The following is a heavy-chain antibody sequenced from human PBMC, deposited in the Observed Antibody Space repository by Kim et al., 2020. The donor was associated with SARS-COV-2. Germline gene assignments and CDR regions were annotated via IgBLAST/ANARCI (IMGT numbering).Heavy chain of an antibody. Sequence: GGSLRLSCAASGFTFDDYAMHWVRQAPGKGLEWVSGISWNSGSIGYADSVKGRFTISRDNAKNSLYLQMNSLRAEDTALYYCAKDISLGYCSSTSCDHYFDNWGQGPLVTVSS. CDR2: ISWNSGSI. D-gene: IGHD2-2*01. CDR1: GFTFDDYA. CDR3: AKDISLGYCSSTSCDHYFDN. V-gene: IGHV3-9*01. J-gene: IGHJ4*02.